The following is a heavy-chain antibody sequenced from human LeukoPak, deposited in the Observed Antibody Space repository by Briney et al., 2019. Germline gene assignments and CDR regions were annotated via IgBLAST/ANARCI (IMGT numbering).Heavy chain of an antibody. V-gene: IGHV4-34*01. D-gene: IGHD2-2*01. J-gene: IGHJ4*02. CDR3: ARGRCSSTSCYADY. CDR1: GRSFSGYY. Sequence: PSETLSLTCAVYGRSFSGYYWSWIRQPPGKGLEWIGEINHTGSTNYNPSRKSRVTISVDASKNQFALTLSSVTAADTAVYYCARGRCSSTSCYADYWGQGTLVTVSS. CDR2: INHTGST.